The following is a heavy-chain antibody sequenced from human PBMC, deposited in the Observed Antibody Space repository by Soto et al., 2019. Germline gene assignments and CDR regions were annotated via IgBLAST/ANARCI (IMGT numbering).Heavy chain of an antibody. CDR2: IIPILGIA. V-gene: IGHV1-69*02. D-gene: IGHD6-13*01. CDR1: GGTFSSYT. J-gene: IGHJ4*02. Sequence: GASVKVSCKASGGTFSSYTISWVRQAPGQGLEWMGRIIPILGIANYAQKFQGRVTITADKSTSTAYMELSSLRSEDTAVYYCARGREGVYSTIKTWPDFDYWGQGTLVTVSS. CDR3: ARGREGVYSTIKTWPDFDY.